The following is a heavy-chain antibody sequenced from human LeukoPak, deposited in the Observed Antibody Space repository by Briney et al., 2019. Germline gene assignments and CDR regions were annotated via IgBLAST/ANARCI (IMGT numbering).Heavy chain of an antibody. CDR3: ARLSGRIQLWLRHYYYGMDV. D-gene: IGHD5-18*01. CDR1: GGSISSSSYY. V-gene: IGHV4-39*01. Sequence: SETLSLTCTVSGGSISSSSYYWGWIRQPPGKGLEWIGSIYYSGSTYYNPSLKSRVTISVDTSKNQFSLKLSSVTAADTAVYYCARLSGRIQLWLRHYYYGMDVWGQGTTVTVSS. J-gene: IGHJ6*02. CDR2: IYYSGST.